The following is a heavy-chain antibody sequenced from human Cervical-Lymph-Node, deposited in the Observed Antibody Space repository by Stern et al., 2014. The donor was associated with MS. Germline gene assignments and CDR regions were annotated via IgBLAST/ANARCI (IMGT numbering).Heavy chain of an antibody. J-gene: IGHJ4*02. CDR2: IYYSGST. Sequence: QLQLQESGPGLVKPSQTLSLTCTVSGGSISSGDYYWSWIRQPPGKGLEWIGYIYYSGSTYYNPSLKSRVTISVDTSKNQFSLKLSAVTAADTAVYYCARGITIFGVVKTWGQGTLVTVSS. V-gene: IGHV4-30-4*01. CDR3: ARGITIFGVVKT. CDR1: GGSISSGDYY. D-gene: IGHD3-3*01.